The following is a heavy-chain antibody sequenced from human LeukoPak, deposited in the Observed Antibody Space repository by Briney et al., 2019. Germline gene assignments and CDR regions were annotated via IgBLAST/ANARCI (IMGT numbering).Heavy chain of an antibody. CDR1: GGSISNYY. J-gene: IGHJ4*02. Sequence: KPSETLSLTCTVSGGSISNYYWSWIRQPPGKGLEWIGYIYYSGSTNYNPSLKSRVTISVDTSKNQFSLNLTSVTAADTAVYYCARYYYDSSGYFSDYWGQGTLVTVSS. V-gene: IGHV4-59*01. D-gene: IGHD3-22*01. CDR2: IYYSGST. CDR3: ARYYYDSSGYFSDY.